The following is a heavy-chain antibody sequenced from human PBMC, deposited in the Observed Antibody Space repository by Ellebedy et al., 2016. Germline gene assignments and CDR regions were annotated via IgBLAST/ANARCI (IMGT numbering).Heavy chain of an antibody. D-gene: IGHD3-22*01. Sequence: SETLSLTCAVSGGSISSSNWWSWVRQPPGKGLEWIGEINHSGSTNYNPSLKSRVTISVDTSKNQFSLNLTSVTAADAAVYYCARGSHYMKLVVITSDAFDIWGQGTRVTVSS. J-gene: IGHJ3*02. CDR2: INHSGST. V-gene: IGHV4-4*02. CDR3: ARGSHYMKLVVITSDAFDI. CDR1: GGSISSSNW.